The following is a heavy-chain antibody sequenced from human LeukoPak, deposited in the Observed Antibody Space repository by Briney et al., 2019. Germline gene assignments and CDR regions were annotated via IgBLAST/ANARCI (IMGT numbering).Heavy chain of an antibody. CDR1: GFTFSSYT. CDR2: ISGSGGST. D-gene: IGHD2-2*01. J-gene: IGHJ4*02. Sequence: GGSLRLSCAASGFTFSSYTMSWVRQAPGKGLEWVSAISGSGGSTYYADSVKGRFTISRDNSKNTLYLQTNSLRAEDTAVYYCARVVPNNIVVVPPATYFDYWGQGTLVTVSS. CDR3: ARVVPNNIVVVPPATYFDY. V-gene: IGHV3-23*01.